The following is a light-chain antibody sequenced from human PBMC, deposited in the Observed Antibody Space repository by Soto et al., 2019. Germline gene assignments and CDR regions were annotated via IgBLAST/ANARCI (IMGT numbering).Light chain of an antibody. CDR2: GIS. J-gene: IGKJ5*01. CDR3: QLYGNSPP. Sequence: EIVLTQSPGTLSLSPGERATLSCRASHTISSSYLAWYQQKPGQAPRLLMYGISRRATGIPDRFSGSGSGTDFTLTINRLEPEDFAVYYCQLYGNSPPFGQGTRLEIK. V-gene: IGKV3-20*01. CDR1: HTISSSY.